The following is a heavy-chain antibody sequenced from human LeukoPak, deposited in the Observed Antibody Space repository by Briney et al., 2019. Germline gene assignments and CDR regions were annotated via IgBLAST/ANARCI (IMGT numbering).Heavy chain of an antibody. D-gene: IGHD3-10*01. CDR2: IYPGDSDT. CDR3: ARQIPYGSGSFDY. Sequence: GESLKISCKGSGYSFTSYWVGWVRQMPGKGLEWMGIIYPGDSDTRYGPSFQGQVTISADKSISTAYLQWSSLKASDTAMYYCARQIPYGSGSFDYWGQGTLVTVSS. V-gene: IGHV5-51*01. CDR1: GYSFTSYW. J-gene: IGHJ4*02.